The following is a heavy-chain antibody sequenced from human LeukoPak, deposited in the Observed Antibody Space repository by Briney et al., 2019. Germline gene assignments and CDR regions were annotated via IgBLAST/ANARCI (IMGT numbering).Heavy chain of an antibody. Sequence: ASVKVSCKASGYTFTSYDINWVRQATGQGLEWMGWMNPNSGNTGYAQKFQGRVTITTDESTSTAYMELSSLRSEDTAVYYCARQPSGWYKNWFDPWGQGTLVTVSS. CDR1: GYTFTSYD. V-gene: IGHV1-8*01. CDR3: ARQPSGWYKNWFDP. CDR2: MNPNSGNT. D-gene: IGHD6-19*01. J-gene: IGHJ5*02.